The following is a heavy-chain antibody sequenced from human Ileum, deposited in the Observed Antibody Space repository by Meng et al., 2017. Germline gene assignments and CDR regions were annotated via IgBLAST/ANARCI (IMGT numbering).Heavy chain of an antibody. CDR2: IYHSGST. CDR1: GGSISSSNW. J-gene: IGHJ4*02. V-gene: IGHV4-4*02. D-gene: IGHD6-13*01. CDR3: ASLGPRTAAGRVYYFDY. Sequence: VPLRETGPGLVKHAGTRSLTCSVSGGSISSSNWWSWVRQPPGKGLEWIAEIYHSGSTNYNPSLKSRVTISVDKSKNQFSLKLSSVTAADTAVYYCASLGPRTAAGRVYYFDYWGQGTLVTVSS.